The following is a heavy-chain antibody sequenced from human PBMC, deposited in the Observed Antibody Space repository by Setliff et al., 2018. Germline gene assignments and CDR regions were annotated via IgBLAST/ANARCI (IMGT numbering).Heavy chain of an antibody. J-gene: IGHJ4*02. CDR3: ATLGDSSVGY. D-gene: IGHD6-6*01. Sequence: GGSLRLSCAAFGFTVHWVRQAPGKGLEWVSAISSDGISKYYAESVKGRFTVSRDNAKNSLYLQMNSLGDEDTAVYYCATLGDSSVGYWGQGTLVTVSS. CDR1: GFT. CDR2: ISSDGISK. V-gene: IGHV3-30*07.